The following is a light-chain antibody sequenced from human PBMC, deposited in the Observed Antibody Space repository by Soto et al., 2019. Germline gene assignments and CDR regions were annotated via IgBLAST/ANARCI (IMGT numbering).Light chain of an antibody. J-gene: IGLJ1*01. Sequence: QSVLTQPASVSGSPGQSITISCSGTTRDVGGYNLVSWYQQHTAKAPKHLIYEGTQRPSGVSSRFSGSKSGNTASLTISGLQAEDEADYYCCSYASSSSSVFGTGPKVTVL. V-gene: IGLV2-23*01. CDR2: EGT. CDR3: CSYASSSSSV. CDR1: TRDVGGYNL.